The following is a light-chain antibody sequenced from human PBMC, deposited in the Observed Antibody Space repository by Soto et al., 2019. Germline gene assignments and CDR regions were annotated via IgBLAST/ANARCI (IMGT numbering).Light chain of an antibody. J-gene: IGKJ1*01. V-gene: IGKV1-39*01. CDR2: DAS. CDR1: QDISNY. CDR3: QQTYSTPWT. Sequence: IQMTQYHSSLSASVGDRFTITCQASQDISNYLNWYQQKPGKAPKLLIYDASNLETGVPSRFSGSGSGTDFTLTISSLQPEDFATYYCQQTYSTPWTFGQGTKVDIK.